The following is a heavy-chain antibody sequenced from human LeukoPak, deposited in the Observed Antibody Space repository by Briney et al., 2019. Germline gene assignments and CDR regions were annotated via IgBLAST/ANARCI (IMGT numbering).Heavy chain of an antibody. Sequence: SETLSLTCTVSGGSISSYYWSWIRQPPGKGLEWLGYIYYSGSTNYNPSLRSRVIISVDTSKNQFSLKLSSVTAADTAVYYCARGIFGVIINAFDIWGQGTMVTVSS. D-gene: IGHD3-3*01. V-gene: IGHV4-59*01. J-gene: IGHJ3*02. CDR3: ARGIFGVIINAFDI. CDR1: GGSISSYY. CDR2: IYYSGST.